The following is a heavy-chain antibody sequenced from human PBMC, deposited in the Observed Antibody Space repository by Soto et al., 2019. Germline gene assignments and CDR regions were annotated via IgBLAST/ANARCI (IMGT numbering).Heavy chain of an antibody. Sequence: GGSLRLSCAASGFTVSSNYMSWVRQAPGKGLEWVSVIYSGGSTYYADSVKGRFTISRDNSKNTLYLQMNSLRAEDTAVYYCARPTGESYYYYYMDVWGKGTTVTVSS. CDR1: GFTVSSNY. V-gene: IGHV3-66*01. J-gene: IGHJ6*03. CDR2: IYSGGST. CDR3: ARPTGESYYYYYMDV. D-gene: IGHD2-21*01.